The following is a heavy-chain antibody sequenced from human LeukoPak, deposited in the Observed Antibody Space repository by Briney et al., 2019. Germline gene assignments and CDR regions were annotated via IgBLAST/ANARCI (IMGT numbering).Heavy chain of an antibody. V-gene: IGHV1-2*04. CDR3: ARGRPHSSSWYYYYYGMDV. J-gene: IGHJ6*02. Sequence: ASVKVSCKASGYTFTGYYMHWVRQAPGQGLEWMGWINPNSGGTNYAQKFQGWVTMTRDTSISTAYMELSRLRSDDTAVYCCARGRPHSSSWYYYYYGMDVWGQGTTVTVSS. D-gene: IGHD6-13*01. CDR1: GYTFTGYY. CDR2: INPNSGGT.